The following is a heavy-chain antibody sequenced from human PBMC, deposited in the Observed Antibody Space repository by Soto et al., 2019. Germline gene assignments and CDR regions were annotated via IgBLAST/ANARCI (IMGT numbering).Heavy chain of an antibody. J-gene: IGHJ4*02. Sequence: EVQLVESGGGVLQPGGSLRLSCAASGFAFSSYEMNWVRQAPGQGLEWISYISSSGSIIYYADSVKGRFTISRDNAKTSLYLQVNSLGVEDTAVYYCARDRRGDGIHNVDFGGQGTVVTVSS. CDR1: GFAFSSYE. CDR3: ARDRRGDGIHNVDF. D-gene: IGHD3-10*01. CDR2: ISSSGSII. V-gene: IGHV3-48*03.